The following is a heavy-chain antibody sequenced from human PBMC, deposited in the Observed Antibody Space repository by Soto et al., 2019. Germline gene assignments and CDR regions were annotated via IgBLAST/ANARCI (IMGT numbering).Heavy chain of an antibody. CDR2: INHSGST. Sequence: SETLSLTCAVYGGSFSGYYWSWIRQPPGKGLEWIGEINHSGSTNYNPSLKSRVTISVDTSKNQFSLKLSSVTAADTAVYYCARDHMVRGVMSFVASPYYMDVWGKGTTVTVSS. V-gene: IGHV4-34*01. CDR1: GGSFSGYY. CDR3: ARDHMVRGVMSFVASPYYMDV. J-gene: IGHJ6*03. D-gene: IGHD3-10*01.